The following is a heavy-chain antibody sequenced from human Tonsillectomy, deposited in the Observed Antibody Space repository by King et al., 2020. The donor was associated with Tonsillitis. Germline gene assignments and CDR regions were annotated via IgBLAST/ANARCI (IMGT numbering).Heavy chain of an antibody. Sequence: VQLVESGAEVKKPGASVKVSCKASGYTFTGYYMHWVRQAPGQGLEWMGWINPNSGGTNYAQKFQGRVTMTTDTSISTAYMELSRLRSDDTAVYYCARRPYCSGTSCPQTDFDYWGQGTLVTVSS. CDR3: ARRPYCSGTSCPQTDFDY. D-gene: IGHD2-2*01. J-gene: IGHJ4*02. V-gene: IGHV1-2*02. CDR1: GYTFTGYY. CDR2: INPNSGGT.